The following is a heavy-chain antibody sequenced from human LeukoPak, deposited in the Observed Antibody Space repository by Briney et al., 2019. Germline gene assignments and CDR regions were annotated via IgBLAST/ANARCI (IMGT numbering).Heavy chain of an antibody. J-gene: IGHJ5*02. CDR3: ARDPENAQWLDRGVWFDP. D-gene: IGHD6-19*01. V-gene: IGHV3-21*04. Sequence: GGSLRLSCAASVFTFSSYSMCSVREAPGKGLEWVSSISSSSSYIYYADSVKGRITISRDNAKNSLYLQMNSLRAEDTAVYYCARDPENAQWLDRGVWFDPWGQGTLVTVSS. CDR2: ISSSSSYI. CDR1: VFTFSSYS.